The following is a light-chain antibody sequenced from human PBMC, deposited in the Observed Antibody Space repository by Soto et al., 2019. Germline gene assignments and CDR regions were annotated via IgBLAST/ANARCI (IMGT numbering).Light chain of an antibody. V-gene: IGKV1-9*01. J-gene: IGKJ2*01. CDR2: AAS. Sequence: IQLTQSPSSLSASVGDRVTITCRASQGISSYLAWYQQKPGKAPKLLIYAASTLQSGVPSRFSGSGSGTDFTLTISRLQPEDFATYYCQQLNSYPLFGQGTKLEIK. CDR1: QGISSY. CDR3: QQLNSYPL.